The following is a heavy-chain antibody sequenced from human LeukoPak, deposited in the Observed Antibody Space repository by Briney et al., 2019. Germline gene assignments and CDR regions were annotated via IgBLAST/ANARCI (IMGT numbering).Heavy chain of an antibody. CDR3: ARGNYDILTGHRGYFDY. CDR1: GGSFSGYY. Sequence: SETLSLTCAVYGGSFSGYYWNWIRQPPGKGLEWIGEINHSGGTNYNPSLKSRVTISVDTSKNQFSLKLSSVTAADTAVYYCARGNYDILTGHRGYFDYWGQGTLVTVSS. J-gene: IGHJ4*02. D-gene: IGHD3-9*01. V-gene: IGHV4-34*01. CDR2: INHSGGT.